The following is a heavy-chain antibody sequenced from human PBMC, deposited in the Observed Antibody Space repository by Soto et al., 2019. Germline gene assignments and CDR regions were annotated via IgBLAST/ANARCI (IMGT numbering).Heavy chain of an antibody. CDR1: GGTFSSYA. CDR2: IIPIFGTA. CDR3: ARGGYCSSTSCYRSYYYGMDV. J-gene: IGHJ6*02. D-gene: IGHD2-2*02. Sequence: QVQLVQSGAEVKKPGSSVKVSCKASGGTFSSYAISWVRQAPGQGLEWMGGIIPIFGTANYAQKFQGRVTITADKSTSTAYMELSSLRSGDTAVYYCARGGYCSSTSCYRSYYYGMDVWGQGTTVTVSS. V-gene: IGHV1-69*06.